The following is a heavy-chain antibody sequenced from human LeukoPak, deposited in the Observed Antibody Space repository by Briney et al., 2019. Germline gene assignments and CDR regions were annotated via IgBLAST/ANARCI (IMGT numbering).Heavy chain of an antibody. CDR2: IYSGGST. CDR1: GFTFSSYA. V-gene: IGHV3-66*01. J-gene: IGHJ4*02. Sequence: GGSLRLSCAASGFTFSSYAMSWVRQAPGKGLEWVSVIYSGGSTYYADSVKGRFTISRDNSKNTLYLQMNSLRAEDTAVYYCARGQRWLSFDYWGQGTLVTVSS. CDR3: ARGQRWLSFDY. D-gene: IGHD5-24*01.